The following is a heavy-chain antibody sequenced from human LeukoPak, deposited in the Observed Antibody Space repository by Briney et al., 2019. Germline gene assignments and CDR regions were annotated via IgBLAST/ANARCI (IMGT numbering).Heavy chain of an antibody. D-gene: IGHD3-10*01. Sequence: PGGSLRLSCAASGFTFSSYAMHWVRQAPGKRLEWVAVISYDGSNKYYADSVKGRFTISRDSSKNTLNLQMNSLRAENTAVYYCARAIGDPNYYYYGMDVWGQGTTVTVSS. V-gene: IGHV3-30*07. CDR2: ISYDGSNK. CDR3: ARAIGDPNYYYYGMDV. J-gene: IGHJ6*02. CDR1: GFTFSSYA.